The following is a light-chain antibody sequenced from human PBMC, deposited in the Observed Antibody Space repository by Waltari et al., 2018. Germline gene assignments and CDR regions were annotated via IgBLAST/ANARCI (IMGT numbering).Light chain of an antibody. CDR3: FFYMGSGIWV. Sequence: QTVVTQEPSLSVSPGGTVTLTCALSSGSVPPPSLPTWYQQTPGPPPRTLVYKGNSRSSGVPDRFSGSILGNTAALTITGAQADDESHYFCFFYMGSGIWVSGGGTKLTVL. J-gene: IGLJ3*02. CDR2: KGN. CDR1: SGSVPPPSL. V-gene: IGLV8-61*01.